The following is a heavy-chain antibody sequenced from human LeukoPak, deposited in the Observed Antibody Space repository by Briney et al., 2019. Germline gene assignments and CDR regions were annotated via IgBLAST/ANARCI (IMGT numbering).Heavy chain of an antibody. CDR2: INHSGST. CDR1: GGSFSGYY. Sequence: SETLSLTCAVYGGSFSGYYWSWIRQPPGKGLEWIGEINHSGSTNYNPSLKSRVTISVDTSRNQFSLKLSSVTAADTAVYYCARVPRYFDLWGRGTLVTVSS. V-gene: IGHV4-34*01. CDR3: ARVPRYFDL. J-gene: IGHJ2*01.